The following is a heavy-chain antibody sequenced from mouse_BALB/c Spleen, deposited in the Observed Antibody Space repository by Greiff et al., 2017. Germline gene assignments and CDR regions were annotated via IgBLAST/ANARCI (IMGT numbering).Heavy chain of an antibody. V-gene: IGHV1-87*01. CDR2: IYPGDGDT. Sequence: VQLQQSGAELARPGASVKLSCKASGYTFTSYWMQWVKQRPGQGLEWIGAIYPGDGDTRYTQKFKGKATLTADKSSSTAYMQLSSLASEDSAVYYCARNYGFDYWGQGTTLTVSS. D-gene: IGHD1-1*02. CDR3: ARNYGFDY. J-gene: IGHJ2*01. CDR1: GYTFTSYW.